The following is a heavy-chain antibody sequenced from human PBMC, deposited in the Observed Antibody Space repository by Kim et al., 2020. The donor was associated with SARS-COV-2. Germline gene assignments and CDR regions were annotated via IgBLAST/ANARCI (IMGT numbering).Heavy chain of an antibody. Sequence: GGSLRLSCAASGFTFGIYAMSWARQAPGKGLEWVSTISDSGRNTHYADSVKGRFXXSRDNSMNTLYLQMNSLRAEDTXVXYXDASDFWGQGTLVTVSS. CDR2: ISDSGRNT. V-gene: IGHV3-23*01. CDR1: GFTFGIYA. J-gene: IGHJ4*02. CDR3: DASDF.